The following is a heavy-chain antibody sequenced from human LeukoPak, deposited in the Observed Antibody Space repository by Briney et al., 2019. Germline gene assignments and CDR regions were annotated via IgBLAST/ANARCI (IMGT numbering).Heavy chain of an antibody. J-gene: IGHJ4*02. V-gene: IGHV3-74*01. CDR3: ARAAEWEPPEY. CDR1: GFTFSRNW. D-gene: IGHD1-26*01. CDR2: ISTDGSST. Sequence: GGSLRLSCAASGFTFSRNWMHWVRQAPGKGLVWVSYISTDGSSTGYADSVKGRFAVSRDNAKNTLYLQMNSLGVEDTAVYYCARAAEWEPPEYWGQGTLVTVSS.